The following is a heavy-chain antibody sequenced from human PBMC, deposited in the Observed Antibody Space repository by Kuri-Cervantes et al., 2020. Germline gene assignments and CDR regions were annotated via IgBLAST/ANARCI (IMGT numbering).Heavy chain of an antibody. CDR3: ARDWAAATPDYYYYYGMDV. Sequence: GESLKISCAASGFTFSSYAMSWVRQAPGKGLEWVSAISGSGGSTYYADSVKGLFTISRDNSKNTLYLQMNSLRAEDTAVYYCARDWAAATPDYYYYYGMDVWGQGTTVTVSS. CDR1: GFTFSSYA. J-gene: IGHJ6*02. D-gene: IGHD2-15*01. CDR2: ISGSGGST. V-gene: IGHV3-23*01.